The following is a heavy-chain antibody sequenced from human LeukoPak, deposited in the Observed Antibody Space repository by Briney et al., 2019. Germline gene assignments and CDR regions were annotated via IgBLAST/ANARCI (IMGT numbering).Heavy chain of an antibody. Sequence: ASVKVSCEASGCTFTSYYMHWVRQAPGQGLEWMGIINPSGSSTSYAQKFQGRVTMTTDTSTSTAYMELRSLRSDDTAVYYCASGLRNYYYYMDVWGKGTTVTVSS. J-gene: IGHJ6*03. CDR1: GCTFTSYY. CDR3: ASGLRNYYYYMDV. CDR2: INPSGSST. D-gene: IGHD5-12*01. V-gene: IGHV1-46*01.